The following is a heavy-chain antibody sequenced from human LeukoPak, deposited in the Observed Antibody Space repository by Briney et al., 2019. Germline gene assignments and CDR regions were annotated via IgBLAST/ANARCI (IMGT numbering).Heavy chain of an antibody. J-gene: IGHJ4*02. V-gene: IGHV3-15*01. CDR3: ATGPLDY. CDR1: GFTFRNAW. Sequence: GGSLRLSCIASGFTFRNAWMSWVRQVPGKGLEWIGRINSKTDGGPTVYSAPVKGRFNISRDDSKNTLFLQMNSLETDDTAVYYCATGPLDYWGQGALVTVSS. CDR2: INSKTDGGPT.